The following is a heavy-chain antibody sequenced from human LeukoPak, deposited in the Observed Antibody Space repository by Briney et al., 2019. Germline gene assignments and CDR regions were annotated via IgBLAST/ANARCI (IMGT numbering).Heavy chain of an antibody. J-gene: IGHJ4*02. V-gene: IGHV3-15*01. CDR3: ATGPLDY. CDR1: GFTFRNAW. Sequence: GGSLRLSCIASGFTFRNAWMSWVRQVPGKGLEWIGRINSKTDGGPTVYSAPVKGRFNISRDDSKNTLFLQMNSLETDDTAVYYCATGPLDYWGQGALVTVSS. CDR2: INSKTDGGPT.